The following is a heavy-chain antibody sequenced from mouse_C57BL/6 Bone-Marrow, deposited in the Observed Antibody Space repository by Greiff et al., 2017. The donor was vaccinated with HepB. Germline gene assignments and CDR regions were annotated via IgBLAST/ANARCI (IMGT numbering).Heavy chain of an antibody. V-gene: IGHV1-19*01. Sequence: EVKLLESGPVLVKPGASVKMSCKASGYTFTDYYMNWVKQSHGKSLEWIGVINPYNGGTSYNQKFKGKATLTVDKSSSTAYMELNSLTSEDSAVYYCAKSPWLAAPFDVWGTGTTVTVSS. CDR1: GYTFTDYY. CDR3: AKSPWLAAPFDV. J-gene: IGHJ1*03. CDR2: INPYNGGT.